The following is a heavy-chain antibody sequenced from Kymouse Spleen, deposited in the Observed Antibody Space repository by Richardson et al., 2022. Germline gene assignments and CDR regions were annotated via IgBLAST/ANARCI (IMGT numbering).Heavy chain of an antibody. CDR1: GGSISSGGYY. Sequence: QVQLQESGPGLVKPSQTLSLTCTVSGGSISSGGYYWSWIRQHPGKGLEWIGYIYYSGSTYYNPSLKSRVTISVDTSKNQFSLKLSSVTAADTAVYYCARSYSSSNYYYYYGMDVWGQGTTVTVSS. CDR2: IYYSGST. D-gene: IGHD6-6*01. J-gene: IGHJ6*02. V-gene: IGHV4-31*03. CDR3: ARSYSSSNYYYYYGMDV.